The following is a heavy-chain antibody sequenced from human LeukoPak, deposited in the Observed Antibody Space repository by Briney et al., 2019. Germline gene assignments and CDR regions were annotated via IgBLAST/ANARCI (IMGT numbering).Heavy chain of an antibody. D-gene: IGHD6-19*01. CDR1: GYTLTELS. Sequence: ASVKVSCKGSGYTLTELSMHWVRQAPGKGLEWMGGFDPEDGETIYAQKFQGRVTMTEDTSTDTAYMELSSLRSEDTAVYYCASGAGYSSGWRFDYWGQGTLVTVSS. V-gene: IGHV1-24*01. CDR2: FDPEDGET. CDR3: ASGAGYSSGWRFDY. J-gene: IGHJ4*02.